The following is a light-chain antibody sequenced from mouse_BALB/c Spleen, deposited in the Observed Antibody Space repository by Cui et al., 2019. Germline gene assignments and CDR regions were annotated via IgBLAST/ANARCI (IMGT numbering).Light chain of an antibody. V-gene: IGKV4-79*01. Sequence: QIVLTQSPPIMSASPGEKVTLTCSASSSVSSSYLYWYQQKPGSSPKLWIYSTSNLASGVPARFSGSGSGTSYSLTISSMEAEDAASYFCHQWSSYPPTFGGGTKLEIK. CDR3: HQWSSYPPT. CDR2: STS. CDR1: SSVSSSY. J-gene: IGKJ2*01.